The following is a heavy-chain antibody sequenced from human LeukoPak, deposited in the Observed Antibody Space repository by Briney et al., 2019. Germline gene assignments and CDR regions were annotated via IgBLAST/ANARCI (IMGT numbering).Heavy chain of an antibody. Sequence: SETLSLTCTVSGGSISSGSYSWSWIRQPAGKGLEWIGRIYPSGSTNYNPSLKSRVTTSVDTSKNQFSLKLSSVTAADTAVYYCARGFAERYYYYYYMDVWGKGTTVTVSS. J-gene: IGHJ6*03. CDR1: GGSISSGSYS. CDR3: ARGFAERYYYYYYMDV. CDR2: IYPSGST. V-gene: IGHV4-61*02. D-gene: IGHD3-10*01.